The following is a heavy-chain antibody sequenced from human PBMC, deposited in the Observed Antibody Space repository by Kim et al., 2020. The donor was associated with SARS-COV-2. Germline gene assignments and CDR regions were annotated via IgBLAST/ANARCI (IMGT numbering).Heavy chain of an antibody. J-gene: IGHJ6*02. CDR3: ARDLYDYVWGSSEGMDV. Sequence: VKGRFTISRDNSKNALYLQINSLEAEETAVYYCARDLYDYVWGSSEGMDVWGQGTTVTVSS. D-gene: IGHD3-16*01. V-gene: IGHV3-30*07.